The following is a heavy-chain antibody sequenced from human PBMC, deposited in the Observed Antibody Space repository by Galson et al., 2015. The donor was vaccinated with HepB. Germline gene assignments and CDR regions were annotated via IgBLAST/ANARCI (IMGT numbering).Heavy chain of an antibody. Sequence: SLRLSCAASGFTFSNYGMHWVRQAPGKGLEWVAVISYDGSNKYYADSVKGRFTIFRDNSKNTLYLQMNSLRAEDTALCYCAKDPYLYSALAGTMAGFDYWGQGTLVTVSS. V-gene: IGHV3-30*18. CDR2: ISYDGSNK. J-gene: IGHJ4*02. CDR3: AKDPYLYSALAGTMAGFDY. CDR1: GFTFSNYG. D-gene: IGHD6-19*01.